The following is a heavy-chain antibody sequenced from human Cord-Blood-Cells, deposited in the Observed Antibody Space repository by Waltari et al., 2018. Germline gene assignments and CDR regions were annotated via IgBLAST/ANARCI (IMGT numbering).Heavy chain of an antibody. D-gene: IGHD1-20*01. V-gene: IGHV4-30-4*08. CDR2: FYYSGRT. CDR1: GGSISSGDYY. Sequence: QVQLQESGPGLVKPSQTLSLTCTVSGGSISSGDYYWSWIRQPPGKGLEWIGYFYYSGRTYSNPSLKSRVTISVDPSKNQFSLKLSSVTAADTAVYYCASRITGTSFDIWGQGTMVTVSS. CDR3: ASRITGTSFDI. J-gene: IGHJ3*02.